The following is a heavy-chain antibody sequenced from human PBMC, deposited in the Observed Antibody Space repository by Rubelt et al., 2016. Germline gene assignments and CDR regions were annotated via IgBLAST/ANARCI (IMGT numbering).Heavy chain of an antibody. V-gene: IGHV4-38-2*02. D-gene: IGHD6-13*01. CDR1: GYSISSGYF. CDR2: INHNGST. CDR3: ARGPNSDSWLSFDY. Sequence: QVQLQESGPGLVKPSETLSLTCTVSGYSISSGYFWGWIRQPPGQGLEWIGEINHNGSTHYNPSLKSRVTITVDMSKNQLSLILRSGTAADTAVYYCARGPNSDSWLSFDYWGQGTLVTVSS. J-gene: IGHJ4*02.